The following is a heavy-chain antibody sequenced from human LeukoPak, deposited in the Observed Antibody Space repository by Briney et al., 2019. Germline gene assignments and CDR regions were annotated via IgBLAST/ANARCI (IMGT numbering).Heavy chain of an antibody. CDR2: INSDGSST. J-gene: IGHJ4*02. CDR3: ARDSEMVRGVTFDY. CDR1: GFTFSSYW. V-gene: IGHV3-74*01. Sequence: GGSLRLSCAASGFTFSSYWMHWVRQAPGKGPVWVSRINSDGSSTSYADSVKGGFTISRDNAKNTLDLQMNSLRAEDTAVYYCARDSEMVRGVTFDYWGQGTLVTVSS. D-gene: IGHD3-10*01.